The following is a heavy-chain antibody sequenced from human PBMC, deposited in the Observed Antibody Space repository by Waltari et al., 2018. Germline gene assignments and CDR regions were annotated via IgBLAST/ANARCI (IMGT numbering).Heavy chain of an antibody. CDR3: AKDVALTGDSFGYVDL. Sequence: EVQLVESGGGLVQPGGSLRLSCAASGFTFSSYWMHWVRPAPGKGMVWVSRIDSAAGSNSYSEVGKGRSTISRDNAKHSLYLEMNSLRAEDTALYYCAKDVALTGDSFGYVDLWGRGTLVTVSS. D-gene: IGHD7-27*01. J-gene: IGHJ2*01. V-gene: IGHV3-74*01. CDR1: GFTFSSYW. CDR2: IDSAAGSN.